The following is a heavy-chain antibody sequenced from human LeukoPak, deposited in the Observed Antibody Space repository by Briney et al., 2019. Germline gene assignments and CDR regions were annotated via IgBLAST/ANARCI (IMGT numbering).Heavy chain of an antibody. CDR3: ARDYDTMIVVPSALDI. V-gene: IGHV1-18*01. Sequence: GASVKVSCKASGYTFTSYGISWVRQAPGQGLEWMGWISAYNGNTNYAQKLQGRVTMTTDTSTSTAYMELRSLRSDDTAVYYCARDYDTMIVVPSALDIWGQGTMVTVSS. CDR2: ISAYNGNT. CDR1: GYTFTSYG. J-gene: IGHJ3*02. D-gene: IGHD3-22*01.